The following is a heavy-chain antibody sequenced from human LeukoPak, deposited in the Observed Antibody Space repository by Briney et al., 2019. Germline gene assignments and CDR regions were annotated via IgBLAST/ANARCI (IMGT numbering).Heavy chain of an antibody. J-gene: IGHJ5*02. CDR1: GFTFSNAW. CDR3: ARDWDEAAGFHWFDP. D-gene: IGHD6-13*01. CDR2: ISSSSSTI. V-gene: IGHV3-48*02. Sequence: GGSLRLSCAASGFTFSNAWMSWVRQAPGKGLEWVSYISSSSSTIYYADSVKGRFTISRDNAKNSLYLQMNSLRDEDTAVYYCARDWDEAAGFHWFDPWGQGTLVTVSS.